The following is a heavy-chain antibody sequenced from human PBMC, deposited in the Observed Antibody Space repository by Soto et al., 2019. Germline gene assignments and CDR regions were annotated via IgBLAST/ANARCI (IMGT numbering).Heavy chain of an antibody. CDR2: SYSCGST. D-gene: IGHD2-2*01. CDR1: GGSISPYY. Sequence: QVQLQESGPGLLKPSETLSLTCSVSGGSISPYYWSWIRQPPGKGLEWIGFSYSCGSTNYNASLQSRVSMSVDTSKNQVSLKLTSVTAGDTAVYYCARHRSTVNILDLWGQGPLVTVSS. J-gene: IGHJ5*02. CDR3: ARHRSTVNILDL. V-gene: IGHV4-59*08.